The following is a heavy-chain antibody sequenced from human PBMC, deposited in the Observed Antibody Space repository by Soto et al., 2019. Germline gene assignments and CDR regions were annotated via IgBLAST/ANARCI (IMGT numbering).Heavy chain of an antibody. D-gene: IGHD6-6*01. CDR3: AGENSSSSLDY. CDR2: IYPGDSDT. Sequence: GESLKISCTVSGYRFTRYWIGWVRQMPGKGLEWMGIIYPGDSDTRYSPSFQGQVTISADKSISTAYLQWSSLKASDTAMYYCAGENSSSSLDYWGQGTLVTVSS. CDR1: GYRFTRYW. J-gene: IGHJ4*02. V-gene: IGHV5-51*01.